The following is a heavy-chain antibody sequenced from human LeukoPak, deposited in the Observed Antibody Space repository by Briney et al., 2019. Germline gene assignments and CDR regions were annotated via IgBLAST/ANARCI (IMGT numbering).Heavy chain of an antibody. V-gene: IGHV1-69*01. Sequence: GSSVKVSCKASGDTFSSYAISWVRQAPGQGLEWMGGIIPIFGTANYAQKFQGRVTITADESTSTAYMEPSSLRSEDTAVYYCARDSYYYDSSGSHSDYWGQGTLVTVSS. J-gene: IGHJ4*02. D-gene: IGHD3-22*01. CDR1: GDTFSSYA. CDR3: ARDSYYYDSSGSHSDY. CDR2: IIPIFGTA.